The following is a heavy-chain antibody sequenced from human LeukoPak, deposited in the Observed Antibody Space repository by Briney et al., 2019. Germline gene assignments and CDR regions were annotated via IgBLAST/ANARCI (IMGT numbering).Heavy chain of an antibody. CDR2: IYYSGST. V-gene: IGHV4-31*03. D-gene: IGHD3-22*01. Sequence: SETLSLTCTVSGGSISSGGYYWSWIRQHPGKGLEWIGYIYYSGSTYYNPSLKSRVTISVDTSKNQFSLKLSSVTAADTAVYYCARVGPYYYDSSGYYYAPAFDIWGQGTMVTVSS. J-gene: IGHJ3*02. CDR3: ARVGPYYYDSSGYYYAPAFDI. CDR1: GGSISSGGYY.